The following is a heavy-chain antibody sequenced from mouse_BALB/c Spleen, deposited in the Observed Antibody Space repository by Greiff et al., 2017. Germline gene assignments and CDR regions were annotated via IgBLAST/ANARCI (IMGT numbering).Heavy chain of an antibody. CDR3: ARGRGHGNYVDY. Sequence: DVKLVESGGGLVKPGGSLKLSCAASGFTFSSYAMSWVRQTPEKRLEWVASISSGGSTYYPDSVKGRFTISRDNARNILYLQMSSLRSEDTAMYYCARGRGHGNYVDYWGQGTTLTVSS. V-gene: IGHV5-6-5*01. CDR2: ISSGGST. J-gene: IGHJ2*01. D-gene: IGHD2-1*01. CDR1: GFTFSSYA.